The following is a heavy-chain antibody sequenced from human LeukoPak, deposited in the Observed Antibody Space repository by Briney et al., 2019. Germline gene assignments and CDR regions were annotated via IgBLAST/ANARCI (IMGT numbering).Heavy chain of an antibody. V-gene: IGHV4-30-2*01. CDR2: IYHSGST. CDR1: GGSISSGGYY. Sequence: SQTLSLTCTVSGGSISSGGYYWSWIRQPPGKGLEWIGYIYHSGSTYYNPSLKSRVTISVDRSKNQFSLKLSSVTAADTAVYYCARDRGVVAATHDAFDIWGQGTMVTVSS. D-gene: IGHD2-15*01. J-gene: IGHJ3*02. CDR3: ARDRGVVAATHDAFDI.